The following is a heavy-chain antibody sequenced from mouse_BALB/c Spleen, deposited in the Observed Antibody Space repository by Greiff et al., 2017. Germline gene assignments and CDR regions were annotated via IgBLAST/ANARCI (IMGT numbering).Heavy chain of an antibody. CDR2: IWAGGST. J-gene: IGHJ3*01. V-gene: IGHV2-9*02. Sequence: QVQLQQSGPGLVAPSQSLSITCTVSGFSLTSYGVHWVRQPPGKGLEWLGVIWAGGSTNYNSALMSRLSISKDNSKSQVFLKMSSLQTDDTAMYYCARADGNSAFAYWGQGTLVTVSA. D-gene: IGHD2-1*01. CDR3: ARADGNSAFAY. CDR1: GFSLTSYG.